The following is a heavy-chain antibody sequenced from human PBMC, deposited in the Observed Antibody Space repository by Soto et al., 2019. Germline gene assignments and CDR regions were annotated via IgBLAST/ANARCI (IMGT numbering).Heavy chain of an antibody. V-gene: IGHV4-59*01. J-gene: IGHJ6*03. Sequence: SETLSLTCTVSGGSISSYYWSWIRQPPGKGLEWIGYIYYSGSTNYNPSLQSRVTISVDTSKNQFSLKLSSVTAADTAVYYCATNRDAAKYCSGGSCYRSYYYMDVWGKGTTVTVSS. CDR1: GGSISSYY. D-gene: IGHD2-15*01. CDR2: IYYSGST. CDR3: ATNRDAAKYCSGGSCYRSYYYMDV.